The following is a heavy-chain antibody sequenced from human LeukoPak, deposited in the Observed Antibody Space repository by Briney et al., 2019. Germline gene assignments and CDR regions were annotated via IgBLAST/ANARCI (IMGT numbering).Heavy chain of an antibody. CDR1: GFTFSSYV. CDR2: ISGSGGST. V-gene: IGHV3-23*01. Sequence: GGSLRLSCAASGFTFSSYVMSWVRQAPGKGLEWVSAISGSGGSTYYADSVKGRFTISRDNSKNTLYLQMNSLRAEDTAVYYCAKSDHESSGSYYFVDYWGQGTLVTVSS. CDR3: AKSDHESSGSYYFVDY. J-gene: IGHJ4*02. D-gene: IGHD1-26*01.